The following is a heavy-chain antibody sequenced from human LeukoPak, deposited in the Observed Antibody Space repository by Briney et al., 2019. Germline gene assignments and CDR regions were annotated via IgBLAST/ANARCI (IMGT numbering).Heavy chain of an antibody. CDR2: ITSSSSHI. Sequence: PGGSLILSCAASRFTSSSYSMSWVRQAPGKGLQWVSSITSSSSHIYYADPVKGRFTISRDNAKNSLYLQMSSLRAEDTAVYYCASGLYGMDVWGQGTTVTVSS. V-gene: IGHV3-21*01. D-gene: IGHD2-21*01. J-gene: IGHJ6*02. CDR1: RFTSSSYS. CDR3: ASGLYGMDV.